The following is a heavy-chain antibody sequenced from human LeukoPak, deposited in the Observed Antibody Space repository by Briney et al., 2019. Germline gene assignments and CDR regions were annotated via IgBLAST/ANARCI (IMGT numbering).Heavy chain of an antibody. D-gene: IGHD3-22*01. CDR3: ARVRHGTRGYYYDSSGYYYYFDY. CDR1: GGSISSYY. V-gene: IGHV4-59*01. CDR2: IYYSGST. J-gene: IGHJ4*02. Sequence: SETLSLTCTVSGGSISSYYWSWIRQPPGKGLEWIGYIYYSGSTNYNPSLKSRVTISVDTSKNQFSLKLSSVTAADTAVYYCARVRHGTRGYYYDSSGYYYYFDYWGQGTLVTVSS.